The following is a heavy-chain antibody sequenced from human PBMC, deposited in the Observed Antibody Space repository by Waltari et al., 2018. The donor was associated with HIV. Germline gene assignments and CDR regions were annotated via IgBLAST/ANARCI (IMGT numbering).Heavy chain of an antibody. CDR2: IYPGDSDT. D-gene: IGHD1-26*01. CDR3: ARQESIVGGTGWHPFDY. Sequence: GKGLEWMGIIYPGDSDTRYSPSFQGQVTISADKSISTAYLQWSSLKASDTAMYYCARQESIVGGTGWHPFDYWGQGTLVTVSS. J-gene: IGHJ4*02. V-gene: IGHV5-51*01.